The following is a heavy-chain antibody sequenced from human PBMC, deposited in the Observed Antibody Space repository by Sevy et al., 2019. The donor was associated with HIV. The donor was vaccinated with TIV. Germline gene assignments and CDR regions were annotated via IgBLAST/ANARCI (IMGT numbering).Heavy chain of an antibody. D-gene: IGHD2-2*01. V-gene: IGHV3-30-3*01. Sequence: GGSLRLSCAASGFAFSTHAMHWVRQAPGKGLEWVAVISYEGTETFYAASVEGRFTISIDNSKNMLSLQINSLRPEDTAVYYCARDGGNSVKWYPLYWGHGTLVTVSS. CDR2: ISYEGTET. J-gene: IGHJ4*01. CDR1: GFAFSTHA. CDR3: ARDGGNSVKWYPLY.